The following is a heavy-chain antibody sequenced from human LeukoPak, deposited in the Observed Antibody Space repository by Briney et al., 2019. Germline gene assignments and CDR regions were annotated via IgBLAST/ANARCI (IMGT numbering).Heavy chain of an antibody. CDR2: VSGGGGST. CDR3: ATYVRGDFDY. J-gene: IGHJ4*02. CDR1: GFTFSSYA. V-gene: IGHV3-23*01. Sequence: GGSLRLSCATSGFTFSSYAMSWVRQAPGKGLEWVSTVSGGGGSTWYADSVKGRFTISRDNSKNMLYLQMNSLRAEDTAVYYCATYVRGDFDYWGQGTLVTVSS. D-gene: IGHD3-10*02.